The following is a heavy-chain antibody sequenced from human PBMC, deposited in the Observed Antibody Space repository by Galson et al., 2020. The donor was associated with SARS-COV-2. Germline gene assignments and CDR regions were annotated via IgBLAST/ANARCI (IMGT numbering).Heavy chain of an antibody. D-gene: IGHD5-12*01. CDR1: GFTFSNSA. CDR3: AKGSTWLQFAPCASI. V-gene: IGHV3-23*01. Sequence: LSLTCAASGFTFSNSAMSWVRQAPGKGLEWVSTISGSGGSTYYADSVQGRFTISRDNSKNTLYLQMNSLRAEDTAVYYCAKGSTWLQFAPCASIRGQGTLVSVSS. CDR2: ISGSGGST. J-gene: IGHJ4*02.